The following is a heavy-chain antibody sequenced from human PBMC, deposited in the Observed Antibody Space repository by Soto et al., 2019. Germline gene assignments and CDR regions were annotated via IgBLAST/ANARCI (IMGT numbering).Heavy chain of an antibody. D-gene: IGHD3-9*01. CDR2: IHTSAGST. Sequence: EVQLLESGGGLVQPGGSLRLSCAASGFTFSNYAMSWVRQAPGKGLEWVSAIHTSAGSTYYADSVKGRFTISRDNSKNTLYLQMNSLRGEDTALYYCAILPTGYPNRFGPWGQGTLVTVSS. J-gene: IGHJ5*02. CDR1: GFTFSNYA. V-gene: IGHV3-23*05. CDR3: AILPTGYPNRFGP.